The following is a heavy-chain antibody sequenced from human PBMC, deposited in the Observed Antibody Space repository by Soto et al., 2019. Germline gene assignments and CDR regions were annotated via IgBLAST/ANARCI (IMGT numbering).Heavy chain of an antibody. CDR3: AISGEDIVGVPAADNWFDP. CDR1: GFTFSSYN. J-gene: IGHJ5*02. V-gene: IGHV3-48*01. CDR2: ISSSSSTI. D-gene: IGHD2-2*01. Sequence: GGSLRLSCAASGFTFSSYNMNWVRQAPGKGLEWVSYISSSSSTIYYADSVKGRFTISRDNAKNSLYLQMNSLRAEDTAAYYCAISGEDIVGVPAADNWFDPWGQGTLVTVSS.